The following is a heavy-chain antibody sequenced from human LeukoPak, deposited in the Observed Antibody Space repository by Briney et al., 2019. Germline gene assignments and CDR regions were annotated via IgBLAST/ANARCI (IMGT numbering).Heavy chain of an antibody. CDR2: INHSGST. Sequence: SETLSVTCAVYGGSFSGYYWSWIRQPPGKGLEWMGEINHSGSTNYNPSLKSRVTISVDTSKNQFSLKRSSVTAADTAVYYCARSPRLGDILTGYYSDYWGQGTLVTVSS. CDR3: ARSPRLGDILTGYYSDY. D-gene: IGHD3-9*01. CDR1: GGSFSGYY. V-gene: IGHV4-34*01. J-gene: IGHJ4*02.